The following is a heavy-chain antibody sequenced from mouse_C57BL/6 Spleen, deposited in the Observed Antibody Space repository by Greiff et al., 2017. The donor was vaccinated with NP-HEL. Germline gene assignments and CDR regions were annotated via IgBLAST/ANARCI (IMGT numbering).Heavy chain of an antibody. CDR3: ARAHLYFYAMEY. CDR1: GYAFSSSW. CDR2: IYPGDGDT. V-gene: IGHV1-82*01. D-gene: IGHD2-1*01. Sequence: QVQLQQSGPELVKPGASVKISCKASGYAFSSSWMNWVKQRPGKGLEWIGRIYPGDGDTNYNGKFKGKATLTADKSSSTAYMQLSSLTSEDSAVYFCARAHLYFYAMEYWGQGTSVTVSS. J-gene: IGHJ4*01.